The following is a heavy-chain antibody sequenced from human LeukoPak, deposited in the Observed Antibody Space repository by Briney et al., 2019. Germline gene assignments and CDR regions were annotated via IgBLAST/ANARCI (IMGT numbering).Heavy chain of an antibody. Sequence: PSETLTLTCTVSGGSISSYYRSWIRQPPGKGLEWIGYIYYSGSTNYNPSLKSGVTISVDTSKNHFSLKLSSVTAADTAVYYCARHLGPYGVNPVDIWGQGTMVTVSS. V-gene: IGHV4-59*08. CDR3: ARHLGPYGVNPVDI. CDR1: GGSISSYY. J-gene: IGHJ3*02. CDR2: IYYSGST. D-gene: IGHD4-23*01.